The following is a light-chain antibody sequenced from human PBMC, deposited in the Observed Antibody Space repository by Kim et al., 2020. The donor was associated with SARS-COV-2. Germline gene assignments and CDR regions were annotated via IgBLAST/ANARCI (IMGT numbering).Light chain of an antibody. Sequence: EIVLTQSPATLSLSPGEGVTLSCRASQSVSRHLAWYQQRPGQALRLLIYDTSDRATGIPSRFSGSGSGTEFTLTISSLEPEDFAVYYCQHRDSWPPKFTFGPGTKVDIK. V-gene: IGKV3-11*01. J-gene: IGKJ3*01. CDR2: DTS. CDR1: QSVSRH. CDR3: QHRDSWPPKFT.